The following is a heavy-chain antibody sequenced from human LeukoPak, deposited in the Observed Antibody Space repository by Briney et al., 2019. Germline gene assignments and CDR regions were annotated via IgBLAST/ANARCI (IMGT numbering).Heavy chain of an antibody. V-gene: IGHV1-69*05. Sequence: SVKVSCKASGGTFSSYAISWVRQAPGQGLEWMGRIIPIFGTANYAQKFQGRVTITTGESTSTAYMELSSLRSEDTAVYYCARNIAVAGIWFDPWGQGTLVTVSS. CDR1: GGTFSSYA. CDR2: IIPIFGTA. D-gene: IGHD6-19*01. J-gene: IGHJ5*02. CDR3: ARNIAVAGIWFDP.